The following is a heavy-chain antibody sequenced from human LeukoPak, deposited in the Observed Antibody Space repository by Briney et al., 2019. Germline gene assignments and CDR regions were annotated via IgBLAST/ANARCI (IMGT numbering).Heavy chain of an antibody. CDR3: ARDICGYNYGCFDS. D-gene: IGHD5-18*01. V-gene: IGHV4-61*02. Sequence: SETLSLTCAVSGDSIGRGSYYWGWIRQPAGKAPEWIGRIFNTGSTSYNPSLKSRVTISVDTSKNQFSLNLRSVTAADTAVYYCARDICGYNYGCFDSWGQGTLVTVSS. J-gene: IGHJ4*02. CDR2: IFNTGST. CDR1: GDSIGRGSYY.